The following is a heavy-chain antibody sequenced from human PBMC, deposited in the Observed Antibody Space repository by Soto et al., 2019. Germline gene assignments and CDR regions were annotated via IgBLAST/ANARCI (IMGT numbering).Heavy chain of an antibody. V-gene: IGHV3-48*01. CDR1: GFPFSSYG. CDR3: AKDFTHPFDY. J-gene: IGHJ4*02. Sequence: PGGSLRLSCAASGFPFSSYGMNWARQAPGKGLEWVSYITGSSLTIYYADSVKGRFTISRDNSKNTLYLQMNSLRAEDTAVYYCAKDFTHPFDYWGQGTLVTVSS. CDR2: ITGSSLTI.